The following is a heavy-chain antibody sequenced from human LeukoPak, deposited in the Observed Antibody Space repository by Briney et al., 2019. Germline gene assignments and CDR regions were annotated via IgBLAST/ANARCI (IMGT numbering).Heavy chain of an antibody. CDR2: ISSSSSYI. V-gene: IGHV3-21*04. J-gene: IGHJ4*02. Sequence: GGSLRLSCAASGFTFSSYSMNWVRQAPGKGLEWVSSISSSSSYIYYADSVKGRFTISRDNAKNSLYLQMNSLRAEDTAVYYCARSPLGIAPFDYWGQGTLVTVSS. CDR1: GFTFSSYS. D-gene: IGHD7-27*01. CDR3: ARSPLGIAPFDY.